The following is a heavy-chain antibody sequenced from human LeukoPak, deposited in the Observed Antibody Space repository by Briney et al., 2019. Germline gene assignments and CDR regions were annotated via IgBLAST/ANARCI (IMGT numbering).Heavy chain of an antibody. Sequence: GGSLRLSCAASGFTFSSYWMSWVRQAPGKGLEWVANIKQDGSEKYYVDSVKGRFTISRDNAMNSLYLQMNSLRAEDTAVYYCASQSITGTRGYFDYWGQGTLVTVSS. D-gene: IGHD1-7*01. J-gene: IGHJ4*02. CDR2: IKQDGSEK. CDR1: GFTFSSYW. CDR3: ASQSITGTRGYFDY. V-gene: IGHV3-7*01.